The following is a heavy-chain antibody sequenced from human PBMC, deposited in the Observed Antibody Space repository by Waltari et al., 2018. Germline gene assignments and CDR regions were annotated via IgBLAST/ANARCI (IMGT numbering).Heavy chain of an antibody. J-gene: IGHJ4*02. Sequence: QLQLQESGPGLVKPSETLSLTCTVSGGSISSSSYYWGWIRQPPGKGLEWIGSIYYSGSTYYNPSLKGRVTISVDTSKNQFSLKLSSVTAADTAVYYCASFQGRGSLYYFDYWGQGTLVTVSS. CDR1: GGSISSSSYY. CDR3: ASFQGRGSLYYFDY. D-gene: IGHD3-10*01. CDR2: IYYSGST. V-gene: IGHV4-39*07.